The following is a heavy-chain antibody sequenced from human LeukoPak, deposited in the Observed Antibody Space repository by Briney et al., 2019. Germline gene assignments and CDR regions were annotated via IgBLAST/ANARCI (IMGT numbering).Heavy chain of an antibody. Sequence: GGSLRLSCAASGFTLDDYAMHWVRQAPGKGLEWVSGISWNSGSIGYADSVKGRFTISRDNAKNSLYLQMNSLRAEDTALYYCAKDIAGESSWGQGTLVTVSS. D-gene: IGHD3-16*01. J-gene: IGHJ5*02. CDR3: AKDIAGESS. CDR2: ISWNSGSI. V-gene: IGHV3-9*01. CDR1: GFTLDDYA.